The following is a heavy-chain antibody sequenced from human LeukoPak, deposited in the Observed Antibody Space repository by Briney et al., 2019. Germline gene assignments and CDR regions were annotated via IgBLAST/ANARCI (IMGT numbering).Heavy chain of an antibody. V-gene: IGHV3-64*01. CDR1: GFTFSSYA. J-gene: IGHJ4*02. CDR3: ARDLNSDGDY. D-gene: IGHD4-23*01. CDR2: ISSNGGST. Sequence: GGSLRLSCAASGFTFSSYAMHWVRQAPGKGLEYVSAISSNGGSTYYANSVKGRFTISRDNSKNTLYLQMGSLRAEDMAVYYCARDLNSDGDYWGQGTLVTVSS.